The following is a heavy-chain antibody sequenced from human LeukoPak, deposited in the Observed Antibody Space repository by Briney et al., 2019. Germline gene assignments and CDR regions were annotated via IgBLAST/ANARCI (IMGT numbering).Heavy chain of an antibody. D-gene: IGHD6-19*01. CDR3: ARDRLYTGYSSEPFDI. CDR2: VIPILGIA. CDR1: GGTFSSYA. Sequence: SVKVSCKASGGTFSSYAISWVRQAPGQGLEWMGRVIPILGIANYAQKFQGRVTITADKSTSTAYMELSSLRSEDTAVYYCARDRLYTGYSSEPFDIWGQGTMVTVSS. J-gene: IGHJ3*02. V-gene: IGHV1-69*04.